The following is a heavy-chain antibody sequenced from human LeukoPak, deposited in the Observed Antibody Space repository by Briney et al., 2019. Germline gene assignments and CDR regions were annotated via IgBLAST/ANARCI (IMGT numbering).Heavy chain of an antibody. CDR1: GGSMSSYY. J-gene: IGHJ6*02. CDR2: IYYSGRT. V-gene: IGHV4-59*01. D-gene: IGHD5-18*01. CDR3: ARVMVTWGYGMVV. Sequence: SESLSLTCTVSGGSMSSYYWSWIRQPPGKGLEWIGYIYYSGRTNYHPSLKSRVTISVDTSKIQFALTLSSVTAADTAVYYCARVMVTWGYGMVVWCQGTTVTVSS.